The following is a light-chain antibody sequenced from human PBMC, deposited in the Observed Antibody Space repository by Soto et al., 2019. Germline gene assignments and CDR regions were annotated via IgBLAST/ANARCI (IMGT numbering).Light chain of an antibody. Sequence: EIVLTQSPGTLSLSPGEGATLSCRASQNVSSSYIAWYQQRPGQTPSLLIYGASTRATGIPDRFSGSGSGTHFTLTISRLEPGDFAVYYCQHFGGTTFTFGQGTRLEIK. CDR1: QNVSSSY. CDR2: GAS. J-gene: IGKJ5*01. CDR3: QHFGGTTFT. V-gene: IGKV3-20*01.